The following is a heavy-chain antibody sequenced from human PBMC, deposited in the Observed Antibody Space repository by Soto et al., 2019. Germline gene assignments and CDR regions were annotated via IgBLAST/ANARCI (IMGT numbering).Heavy chain of an antibody. CDR3: ARASGYGVGAFDI. V-gene: IGHV1-18*01. CDR2: ISAYSGNK. D-gene: IGHD4-17*01. J-gene: IGHJ3*02. Sequence: QVQLVQSGAEVKKPGASVKVSCKASGYTFNNYGVSWVRQAPGQGLEWMGWISAYSGNKNYAQKLQDRVTMTTDTSPSTAYLELRSLRSDDTAVYYCARASGYGVGAFDIWGQGTMVTVSS. CDR1: GYTFNNYG.